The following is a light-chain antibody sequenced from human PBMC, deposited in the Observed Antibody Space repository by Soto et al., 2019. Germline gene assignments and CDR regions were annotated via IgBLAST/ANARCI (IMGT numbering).Light chain of an antibody. CDR2: GAS. CDR3: QQYNDWWT. V-gene: IGKV3-15*01. Sequence: EVVVTQSPATLSVSPGERATLSCRASQSVRSKLAWYQQKPGQAPRLLIYGASTRATDIPDRFSGSGFGTEFTLTISSLQSEDFAVYYCQQYNDWWTFGQGTKVDIK. J-gene: IGKJ1*01. CDR1: QSVRSK.